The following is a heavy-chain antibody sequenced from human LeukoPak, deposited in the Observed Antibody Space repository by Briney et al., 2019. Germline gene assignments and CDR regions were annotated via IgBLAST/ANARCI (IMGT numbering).Heavy chain of an antibody. Sequence: ASVKVSCKASGYTFTGYYMHWVRQAPGQGLEWMGWINPNSGGTNYAQKFQGRVTMARDTSISTAYMELSRLRSDDTAVYYCARTVGARSPADGWGQGTLVTVSS. D-gene: IGHD1-26*01. CDR3: ARTVGARSPADG. V-gene: IGHV1-2*02. CDR2: INPNSGGT. J-gene: IGHJ4*02. CDR1: GYTFTGYY.